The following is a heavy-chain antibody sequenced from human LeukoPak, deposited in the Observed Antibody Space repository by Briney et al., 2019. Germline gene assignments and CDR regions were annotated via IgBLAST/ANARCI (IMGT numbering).Heavy chain of an antibody. Sequence: GGSLRLSCAAAGFTFSSYSMNWVRQAPGKGLEWVSPIRSWNSYIYYADSVKGRFTISRDNAKNSLYLQMNSLRAEDTAVYYCAGEIPGYYDSSGHEADEFDYWGQGTLVTVSS. V-gene: IGHV3-21*01. CDR3: AGEIPGYYDSSGHEADEFDY. J-gene: IGHJ4*02. CDR1: GFTFSSYS. D-gene: IGHD3-22*01. CDR2: IRSWNSYI.